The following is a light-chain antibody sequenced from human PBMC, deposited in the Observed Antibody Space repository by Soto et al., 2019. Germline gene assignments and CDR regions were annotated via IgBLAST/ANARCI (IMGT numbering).Light chain of an antibody. Sequence: QPVLTQSPSASASLGASVKLTCTLSSGHSSYAIAWHQQQPEKGPRYLMKLNSDGSHNKGDGIPDRFSGSSSGAERYLTISSLQSEDEADYYYQTWGTGTLVFGGGTKVTVL. CDR3: QTWGTGTLV. V-gene: IGLV4-69*01. J-gene: IGLJ2*01. CDR2: LNSDGSH. CDR1: SGHSSYA.